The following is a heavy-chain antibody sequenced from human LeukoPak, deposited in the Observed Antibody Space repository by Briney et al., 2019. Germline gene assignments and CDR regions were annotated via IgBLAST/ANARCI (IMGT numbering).Heavy chain of an antibody. V-gene: IGHV4-34*01. CDR3: ARVGYCGDDCYPFDY. Sequence: PSETLSLTCAIYGGSFSGYYWSWIRQPPGKGLEWIGEINHRGSTNYNPSLKSRVIISVDTYRTSFSLELSSVTAGDTAVYYCARVGYCGDDCYPFDYWGQGTLVTVSS. CDR2: INHRGST. D-gene: IGHD2-21*02. CDR1: GGSFSGYY. J-gene: IGHJ4*02.